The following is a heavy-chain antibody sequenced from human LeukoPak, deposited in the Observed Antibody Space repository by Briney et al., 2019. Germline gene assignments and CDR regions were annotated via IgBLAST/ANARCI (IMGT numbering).Heavy chain of an antibody. CDR1: GGSISIYY. J-gene: IGHJ4*02. CDR3: VRDRELNY. Sequence: SETLSLSCTVSGGSISIYYWSWIRQPPGKGLEWIGYIYNSGSTYYNPSLKSRVTISVDTSKNQFSLRLSSVTAADAAVYYCVRDRELNYWGQGTLVTVSS. V-gene: IGHV4-59*01. CDR2: IYNSGST. D-gene: IGHD1-26*01.